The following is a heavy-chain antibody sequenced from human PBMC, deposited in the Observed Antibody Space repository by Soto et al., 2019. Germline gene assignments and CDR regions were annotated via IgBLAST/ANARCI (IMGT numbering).Heavy chain of an antibody. Sequence: QVQLVESGGGVVQPGRSLRLSCAASGFTFSSYGMHWVRQAPGKGLEWVAVIWYDGSNKYYADSVKGRFTISRDNSKNPLYLQMNSLRAEDTAVYYCARERGDGYNLDYWGQGTLVTVSS. D-gene: IGHD5-12*01. CDR3: ARERGDGYNLDY. CDR1: GFTFSSYG. J-gene: IGHJ4*02. V-gene: IGHV3-33*01. CDR2: IWYDGSNK.